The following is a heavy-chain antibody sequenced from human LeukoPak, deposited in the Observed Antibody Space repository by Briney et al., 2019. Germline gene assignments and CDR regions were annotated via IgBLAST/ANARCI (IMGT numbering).Heavy chain of an antibody. V-gene: IGHV4-38-2*01. D-gene: IGHD7-27*01. CDR3: ARTFQNWGSPFDY. CDR1: GYSISSGYY. Sequence: KPSETLSLTCAVSGYSISSGYYWGWIRQPPGKGLEWIGSIYHSGSTYYNPSLKSRVTISVDTSKNQFSLKLSSVTAADTAVYYCARTFQNWGSPFDYWGQGTLVTVSS. CDR2: IYHSGST. J-gene: IGHJ4*02.